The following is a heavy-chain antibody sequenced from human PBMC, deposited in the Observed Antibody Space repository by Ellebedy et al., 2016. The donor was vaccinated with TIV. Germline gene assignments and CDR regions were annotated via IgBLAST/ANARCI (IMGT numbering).Heavy chain of an antibody. Sequence: ASVKVSXKASGYSFIGYYMHWVRQAPGQGLEWMGWINPNNGGTNSAQKFQGRVTMTRDASISTAYMELSRLRSDDTAVYYCVTRGYSGYDYFDYWGQGSLVTVS. V-gene: IGHV1-2*02. D-gene: IGHD5-12*01. CDR3: VTRGYSGYDYFDY. CDR2: INPNNGGT. CDR1: GYSFIGYY. J-gene: IGHJ4*02.